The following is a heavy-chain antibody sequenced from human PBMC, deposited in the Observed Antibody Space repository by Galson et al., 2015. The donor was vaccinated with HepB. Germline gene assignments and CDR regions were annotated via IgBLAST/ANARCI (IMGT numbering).Heavy chain of an antibody. CDR2: TYYRSKWYN. CDR1: GDSVSTNIVA. Sequence: CAISGDSVSTNIVAWNWIRQSPSRGLEWLGRTYYRSKWYNDYAVSVQSRITINPDTSMNQFSLQLNSVTPEDTGVYYCTRVRHLARGMDVWGQGTTVTVSS. CDR3: TRVRHLARGMDV. D-gene: IGHD5-12*01. J-gene: IGHJ6*02. V-gene: IGHV6-1*01.